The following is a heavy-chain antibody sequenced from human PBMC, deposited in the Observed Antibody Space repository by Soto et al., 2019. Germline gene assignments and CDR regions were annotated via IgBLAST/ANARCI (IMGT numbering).Heavy chain of an antibody. CDR2: IKSKTDGGTI. V-gene: IGHV3-15*01. CDR1: GFTFSNAW. J-gene: IGHJ4*02. CDR3: TTHKYGSTWYGY. D-gene: IGHD6-13*01. Sequence: GSLRLSCAASGFTFSNAWMNWVRQAPGKGLEWVGRIKSKTDGGTIEYAAPVKGRFTISRDDSKNTLYLQMNSLKTEDMAVYYCTTHKYGSTWYGYWGQGTLVTVSS.